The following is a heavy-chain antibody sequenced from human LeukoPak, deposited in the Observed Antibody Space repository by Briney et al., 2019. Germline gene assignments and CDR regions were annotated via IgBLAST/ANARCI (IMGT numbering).Heavy chain of an antibody. V-gene: IGHV1-8*02. CDR1: GGTFSNYA. D-gene: IGHD1-26*01. CDR3: ARAPRIVGAITKAYYYYGMDV. Sequence: GSSVTVSCKASGGTFSNYAINWVRQAPGQGLEWMGWMNPNSGNTGYAQKFQGRVTMTRNTSISTAYMELSSLRSEDTAVYYCARAPRIVGAITKAYYYYGMDVWGQGTTVTVSS. CDR2: MNPNSGNT. J-gene: IGHJ6*02.